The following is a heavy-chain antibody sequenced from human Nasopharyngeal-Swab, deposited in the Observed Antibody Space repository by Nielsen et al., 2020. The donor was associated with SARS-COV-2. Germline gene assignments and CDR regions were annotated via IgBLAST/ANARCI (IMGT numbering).Heavy chain of an antibody. D-gene: IGHD6-13*01. J-gene: IGHJ4*02. V-gene: IGHV1-69*13. CDR2: IIPIFGTA. Sequence: SVKVSCKASGGTFSSYAISWVRRAPGQGLEWMGGIIPIFGTANYAQKFQGRVTITADESTSTAYMELSSLRSEDTAVYYCARGSGSSSWELDYWGQGTLVTVSS. CDR3: ARGSGSSSWELDY. CDR1: GGTFSSYA.